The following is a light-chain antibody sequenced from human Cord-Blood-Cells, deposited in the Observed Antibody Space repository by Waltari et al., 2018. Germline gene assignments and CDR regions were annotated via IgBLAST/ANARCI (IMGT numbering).Light chain of an antibody. CDR3: CSYAGSYTWV. J-gene: IGLJ3*02. CDR1: SSDVGGYNY. CDR2: YVS. Sequence: QSALTQPRSVSGSPGQSVTISCTGTSSDVGGYNYVSWYQQHPGKAPKLMIYYVSKRPSGVPDRFSCSKSGNTASLTISGLQAEDEADYYCCSYAGSYTWVFGGGTKLTVL. V-gene: IGLV2-11*01.